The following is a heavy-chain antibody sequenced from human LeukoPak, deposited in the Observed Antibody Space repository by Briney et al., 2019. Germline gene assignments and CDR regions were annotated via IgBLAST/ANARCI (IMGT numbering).Heavy chain of an antibody. Sequence: GGSLRLSCAASGFTFDDYAMHWVRQAPGNGLEWVSGISWNSGSIGYADSVKGRFTISRYNAKNSLYLQMNSLRAEDTALYYCAIDIGRFPHALDIWGQGTMVTVSS. V-gene: IGHV3-9*01. CDR1: GFTFDDYA. J-gene: IGHJ3*02. CDR2: ISWNSGSI. D-gene: IGHD2-21*01. CDR3: AIDIGRFPHALDI.